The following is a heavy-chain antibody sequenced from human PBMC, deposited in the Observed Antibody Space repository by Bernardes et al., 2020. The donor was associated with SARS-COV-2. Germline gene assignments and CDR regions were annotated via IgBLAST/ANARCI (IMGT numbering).Heavy chain of an antibody. V-gene: IGHV4-34*01. D-gene: IGHD3-3*01. CDR2: LHHSGST. CDR3: ARGLRSGYYVGSVYFDY. J-gene: IGHJ4*02. Sequence: SETLSLTCAVYVGSFSGYYWTWIRQPPGKGLEWIGELHHSGSTNYNSSLKSRVTISADTSKNQFSLTLSSVTAADTAVYYCARGLRSGYYVGSVYFDYWGQGTLVTVSS. CDR1: VGSFSGYY.